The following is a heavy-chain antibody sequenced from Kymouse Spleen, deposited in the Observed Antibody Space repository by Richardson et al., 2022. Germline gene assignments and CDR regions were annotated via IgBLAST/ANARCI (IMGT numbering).Heavy chain of an antibody. CDR1: GFTFSSYW. CDR3: AREGLLELLYNWFDP. CDR2: IKQDGSEK. D-gene: IGHD1-7*01. V-gene: IGHV3-7*01. J-gene: IGHJ5*02. Sequence: EVQLVESGGGLVQPGGSLRLSCAASGFTFSSYWMSWVRQAPGKGLEWVANIKQDGSEKYYVDSVKGRFTISRDNAKNSLYLQMNSLRAEDTAVYYCAREGLLELLYNWFDPWGQGTLVTVSS.